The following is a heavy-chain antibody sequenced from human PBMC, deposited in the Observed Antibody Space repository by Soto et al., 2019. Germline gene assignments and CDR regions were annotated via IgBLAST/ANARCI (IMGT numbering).Heavy chain of an antibody. CDR1: GFTFSSHA. Sequence: EVQLLESGGGLVQPGGSLRLSCAASGFTFSSHAMNWVRQAPGKGLEWVSGISGSGGGGSTYYADSVKGRFTISRDNSKNTLYLQMNSLRAEDTAVYYCAKRWSLYYFDYWGQGTLVTVSS. CDR2: ISGSGGGGST. V-gene: IGHV3-23*01. J-gene: IGHJ4*02. CDR3: AKRWSLYYFDY. D-gene: IGHD3-3*01.